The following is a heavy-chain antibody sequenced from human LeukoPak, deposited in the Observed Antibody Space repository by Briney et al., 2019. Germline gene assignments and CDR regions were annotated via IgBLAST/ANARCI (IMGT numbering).Heavy chain of an antibody. CDR3: ARSGYYDSSALNWFDP. D-gene: IGHD3-22*01. CDR1: GFTFTSYS. CDR2: ISPGGNT. V-gene: IGHV3-66*01. Sequence: GGSLRLSCAASGFTFTSYSMNWVRQAPGKGLEWVSLISPGGNTFYADSVKGRFTISRDNSKNTLYLQMNRLRVEDTAVYYCARSGYYDSSALNWFDPWGQGTLVTVSS. J-gene: IGHJ5*02.